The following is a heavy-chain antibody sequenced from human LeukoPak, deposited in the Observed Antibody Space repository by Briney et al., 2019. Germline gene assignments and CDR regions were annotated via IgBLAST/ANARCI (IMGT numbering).Heavy chain of an antibody. J-gene: IGHJ6*03. CDR2: ISGSGGST. CDR1: GFTFTPYA. V-gene: IGHV3-23*01. Sequence: GGSLRLSCSASGFTFTPYAMSWVRQAPGKGLEWVSSISGSGGSTYFADSVKGRFTISRDNSKNTLYLQMNSLRAEDTAVYYCARGTRAVPAATYYYYYYMDVRGKGTTVTVSS. D-gene: IGHD2-2*01. CDR3: ARGTRAVPAATYYYYYYMDV.